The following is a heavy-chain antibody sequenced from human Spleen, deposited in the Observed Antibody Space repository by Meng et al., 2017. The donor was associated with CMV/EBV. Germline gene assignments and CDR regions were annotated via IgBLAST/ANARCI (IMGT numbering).Heavy chain of an antibody. Sequence: SETLSLTCTVSGGFISSYYWSWIRQPPGKGLEWIGYIYYSGSTNYNPSLKSRVTISVDTSKNQFSLKLNSVTAADTAVYYCARSYDFWSPFDYWGHGTLVTVSS. V-gene: IGHV4-59*08. CDR1: GGFISSYY. J-gene: IGHJ4*01. D-gene: IGHD3-3*01. CDR2: IYYSGST. CDR3: ARSYDFWSPFDY.